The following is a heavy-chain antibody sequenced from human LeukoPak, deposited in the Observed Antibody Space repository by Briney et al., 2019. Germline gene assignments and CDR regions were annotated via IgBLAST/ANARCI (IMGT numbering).Heavy chain of an antibody. V-gene: IGHV1-8*03. D-gene: IGHD5-12*01. CDR3: ARGDIVATILGYYYYYMDV. J-gene: IGHJ6*03. CDR1: GYTFTSYD. Sequence: GASVKVSCKASGYTFTSYDINWVRQATGQGLEWMGWMNPNSGNTGYAQKFQGRVTITRNTSISTAYMELSGLRSEDTAVYYCARGDIVATILGYYYYYMDVWGKGTTVTVSS. CDR2: MNPNSGNT.